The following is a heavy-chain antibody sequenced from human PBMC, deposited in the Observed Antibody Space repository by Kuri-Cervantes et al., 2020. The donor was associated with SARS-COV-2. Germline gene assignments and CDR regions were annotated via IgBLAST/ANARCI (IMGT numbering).Heavy chain of an antibody. CDR1: GGSFSGYY. CDR2: INHSGST. CDR3: ARVKDWFGETKFDY. V-gene: IGHV4-34*01. D-gene: IGHD3-10*01. J-gene: IGHJ4*02. Sequence: SQTLSLTCAVYGGSFSGYYWSWIRQPPGKGLEWIGEINHSGSTNYNPSLKSRVTISVDTSKNQFSLKLSSVTAADTAVYYCARVKDWFGETKFDYWGQGTLVTVSS.